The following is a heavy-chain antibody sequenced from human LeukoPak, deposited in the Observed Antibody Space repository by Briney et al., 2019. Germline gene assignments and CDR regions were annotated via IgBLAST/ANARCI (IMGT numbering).Heavy chain of an antibody. D-gene: IGHD6-19*01. J-gene: IGHJ4*02. V-gene: IGHV4-39*07. CDR2: IYYSGST. CDR3: ARDYGSGCLDY. Sequence: SETLSLTCTVSGGSISSSSYYWGWIRQPPGKGLEWIGSIYYSGSTYYNPSLKSRVTMSVDTSKNQFSLKLSSVTAADTAVYYCARDYGSGCLDYWGQGTLVTVSS. CDR1: GGSISSSSYY.